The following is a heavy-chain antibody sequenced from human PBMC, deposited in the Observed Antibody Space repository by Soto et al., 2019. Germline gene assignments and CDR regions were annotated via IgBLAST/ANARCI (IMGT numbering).Heavy chain of an antibody. D-gene: IGHD3-10*01. V-gene: IGHV4-59*01. Sequence: KTSETLSLTCTVSGGSISSYYWSWIRQPPGKGLEWIGYIYYSGSTNYNPSLKSRVTISVDTSKNQFSLKLSSVTAADTAVYYCARNRVVRGVIIYFDYWGQGTLVTVSA. CDR2: IYYSGST. CDR1: GGSISSYY. CDR3: ARNRVVRGVIIYFDY. J-gene: IGHJ4*02.